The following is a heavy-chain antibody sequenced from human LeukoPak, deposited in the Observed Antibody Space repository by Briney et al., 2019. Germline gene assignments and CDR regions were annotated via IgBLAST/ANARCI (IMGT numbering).Heavy chain of an antibody. CDR3: ARGLFRGHTGEEDYYGSGSYYDPTDY. CDR2: ISSSGITI. Sequence: PGGSLRLSCAASGFTFSDYYMSWIRQAPGKGLKWVSYISSSGITIYYSDSVKGRFTISRDNAKNSLYLQMNSLRAEDTAVYYCARGLFRGHTGEEDYYGSGSYYDPTDYWGQGTLVTVSS. D-gene: IGHD3-10*01. V-gene: IGHV3-11*01. J-gene: IGHJ4*02. CDR1: GFTFSDYY.